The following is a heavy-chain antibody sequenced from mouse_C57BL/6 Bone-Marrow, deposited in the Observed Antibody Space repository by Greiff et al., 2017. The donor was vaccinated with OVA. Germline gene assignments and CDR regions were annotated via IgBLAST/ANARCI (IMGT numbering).Heavy chain of an antibody. CDR1: GFTFSSYG. CDR2: ISSGGSYT. V-gene: IGHV5-6*01. CDR3: ARPLY. Sequence: VQLKESGGDLVKPGGSLKLSCAASGFTFSSYGMSWVRQTPDKRLEWVATISSGGSYTYYPDSVKGRFTISRYNAKNTLYLQMSSLKSEDTAMYYCARPLYWGQGTSVTVSS. J-gene: IGHJ4*01.